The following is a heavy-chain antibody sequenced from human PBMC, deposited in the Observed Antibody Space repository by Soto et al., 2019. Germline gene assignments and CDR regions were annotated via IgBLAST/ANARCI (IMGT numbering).Heavy chain of an antibody. CDR1: GDTFNDYY. CDR2: INPNGGVT. D-gene: IGHD1-26*01. Sequence: QVQLVQSGAEVKKPGASVTVSCRSSGDTFNDYYIHWVRQAPGQGLGWMGWINPNGGVTKYAQKSQGWVTMTRDTSIRTVYMQLSRLRSDDTAAYYCARESGGATATLDYHCCDMDVWGTGTTVTVSS. J-gene: IGHJ6*03. CDR3: ARESGGATATLDYHCCDMDV. V-gene: IGHV1-2*04.